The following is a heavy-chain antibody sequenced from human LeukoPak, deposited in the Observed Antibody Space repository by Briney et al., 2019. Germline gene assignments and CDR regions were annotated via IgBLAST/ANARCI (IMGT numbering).Heavy chain of an antibody. CDR1: GFTFSSYA. CDR2: ISGSGGST. V-gene: IGHV3-23*01. Sequence: GGSLRLSCAASGFTFSSYAMSWVRKAPGKGREWVSAISGSGGSTYYADSVKGRFTISRDNSKNTLYLQMNSLRAEDTAVYYCARGGYYYYGMDVWGQGTTVTVSS. CDR3: ARGGYYYYGMDV. J-gene: IGHJ6*02. D-gene: IGHD2-15*01.